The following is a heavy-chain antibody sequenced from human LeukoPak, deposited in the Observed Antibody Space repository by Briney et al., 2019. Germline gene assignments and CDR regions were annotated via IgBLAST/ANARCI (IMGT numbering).Heavy chain of an antibody. CDR3: AKETSGSYYMRFDP. J-gene: IGHJ5*02. CDR1: GFSFSSYA. D-gene: IGHD1-26*01. V-gene: IGHV3-23*01. CDR2: ISGSGGST. Sequence: GGSLRLSCAASGFSFSSYAMSWVRQAPGKGLEWVTAISGSGGSTYYADSVKGRFTISRDNSKNTLYLQMNSLRAEDTAVYYCAKETSGSYYMRFDPWGQGTLVTVSS.